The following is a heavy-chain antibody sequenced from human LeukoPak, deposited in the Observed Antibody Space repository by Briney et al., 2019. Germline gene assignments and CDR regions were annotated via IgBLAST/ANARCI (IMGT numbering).Heavy chain of an antibody. V-gene: IGHV3-9*01. J-gene: IGHJ5*02. Sequence: PGRSLRLSCAASGFTFDDYAMHWVRQAPGKGLEWVSGISWNSGSIGYADSVKGRFTTSRDNAKNSLYLQMNSLRAEDTALYYCAKDIVATITGWFDPWGQGTLVTVSS. CDR1: GFTFDDYA. CDR2: ISWNSGSI. D-gene: IGHD5-12*01. CDR3: AKDIVATITGWFDP.